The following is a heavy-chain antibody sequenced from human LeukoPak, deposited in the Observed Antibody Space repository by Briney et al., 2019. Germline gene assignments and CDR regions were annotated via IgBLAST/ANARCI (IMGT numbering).Heavy chain of an antibody. V-gene: IGHV1-69*05. CDR2: IIPIFGTA. Sequence: SVKVSCXASGGTFSSYAISWVRQAPGQGLEWMGRIIPIFGTANYAQKFQGRVTITTDESTSTAYMELSSLRSEDTAVYYCARQLGSNFPFDSSGYYDYWGQGTLVTVSS. D-gene: IGHD3-22*01. CDR3: ARQLGSNFPFDSSGYYDY. J-gene: IGHJ4*02. CDR1: GGTFSSYA.